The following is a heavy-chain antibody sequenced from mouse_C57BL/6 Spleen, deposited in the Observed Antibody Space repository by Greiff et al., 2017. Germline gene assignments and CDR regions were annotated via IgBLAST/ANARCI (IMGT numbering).Heavy chain of an antibody. CDR3: ARESWLPFAY. V-gene: IGHV1-82*01. CDR2: IYPGDGDT. D-gene: IGHD2-2*01. Sequence: VMLVESGPELVKPGASVKISCKASGYAFSSSWMNWVKQRPGKGLEWIGRIYPGDGDTNYNGKFKGKATLNADKSSSTAYMQLSSLTSEDSAVYFFARESWLPFAYWGQGTLVTVSA. J-gene: IGHJ3*01. CDR1: GYAFSSSW.